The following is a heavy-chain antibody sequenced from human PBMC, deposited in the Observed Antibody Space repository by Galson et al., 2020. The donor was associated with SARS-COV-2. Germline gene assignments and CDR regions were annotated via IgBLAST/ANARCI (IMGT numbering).Heavy chain of an antibody. CDR2: ISSSTYI. CDR3: AREASPGVATIGDFFDI. Sequence: GGSLRLSCTASGFTFSSYSMDWVRQAPGKGLEWVSSISSSTYIYYADSVKGRFTISRDNAKNSVYLQMNSLRAEDTTVYYCAREASPGVATIGDFFDIWGQGTMVTVSS. J-gene: IGHJ3*02. D-gene: IGHD5-12*01. V-gene: IGHV3-21*01. CDR1: GFTFSSYS.